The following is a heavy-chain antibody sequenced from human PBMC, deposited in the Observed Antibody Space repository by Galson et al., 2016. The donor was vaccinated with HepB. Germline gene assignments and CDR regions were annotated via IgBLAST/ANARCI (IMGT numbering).Heavy chain of an antibody. CDR3: ARSSGNIEYHRIV. Sequence: ETLSLTCTVSGDSVSSGKSYWRWIRQPPGKGLEWIAYISYSGNTNSNPSLKSRVALSIDRSKSQFSLKLSSVTAADTALYYCARSSGNIEYHRIVWGQGTLVTVSS. CDR2: ISYSGNT. D-gene: IGHD2/OR15-2a*01. V-gene: IGHV4-61*01. CDR1: GDSVSSGKSY. J-gene: IGHJ4*02.